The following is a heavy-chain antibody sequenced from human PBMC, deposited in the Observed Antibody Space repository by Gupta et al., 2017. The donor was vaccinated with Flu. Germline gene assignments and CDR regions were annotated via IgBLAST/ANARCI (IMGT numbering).Heavy chain of an antibody. CDR1: KGDA. D-gene: IGHD6-6*01. V-gene: IGHV3-9*01. J-gene: IGHJ5*02. CDR3: VRAPAYSSSDGWFDH. Sequence: KGDAIEWVRVRQGTGKGMVSVRSMKNGDIDYEYAGTGKVTITRDSANNTMYLQMNSLRVEDTALYYCVRAPAYSSSDGWFDHWGPGTLVIVSP. CDR2: RSMKNGDI.